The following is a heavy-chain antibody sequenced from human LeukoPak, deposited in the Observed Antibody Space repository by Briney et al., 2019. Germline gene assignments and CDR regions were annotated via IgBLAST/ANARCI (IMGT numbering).Heavy chain of an antibody. CDR2: IKDGERGT. CDR1: GFNFGTYW. V-gene: IGHV3-74*01. J-gene: IGHJ4*02. CDR3: AREYYGSIDY. D-gene: IGHD3-10*01. Sequence: GGSLRLSCVASGFNFGTYWMNWVRLAPGKGLVWVSHIKDGERGTDYADSVKGRFTVSRDNAKNTLYLQMNSLRVEDTGVYYCAREYYGSIDYWGQGTQVTVSS.